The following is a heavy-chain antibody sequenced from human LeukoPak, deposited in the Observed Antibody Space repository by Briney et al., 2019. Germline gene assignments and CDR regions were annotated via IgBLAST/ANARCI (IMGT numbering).Heavy chain of an antibody. Sequence: ASVKVSCKASGYTFTSYDINWVRQATGQGLEWMGWMSPNSGDTGYAQKFQGRLTLTRDTSMSTAYMELSSLTSEDTAVYFCAGNPPNWGMVDYWGQGTLVTVSS. V-gene: IGHV1-8*01. CDR3: AGNPPNWGMVDY. CDR2: MSPNSGDT. D-gene: IGHD7-27*01. CDR1: GYTFTSYD. J-gene: IGHJ4*02.